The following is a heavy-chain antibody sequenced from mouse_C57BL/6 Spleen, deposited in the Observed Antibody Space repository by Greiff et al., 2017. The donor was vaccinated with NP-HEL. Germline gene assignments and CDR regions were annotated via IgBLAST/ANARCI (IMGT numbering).Heavy chain of an antibody. V-gene: IGHV1-39*01. CDR1: GYSFTDYN. CDR3: ARWYSNYVYYYAMDY. J-gene: IGHJ4*01. Sequence: VQLKESGPELVKPGASVKISCKASGYSFTDYNMNWVKQSNGKSLEWIGVINPNYGTTSYNQKFKGKATLTVDQSSSTAYMQLNSLTSEDSAVYYCARWYSNYVYYYAMDYWGQGTSVTVSS. CDR2: INPNYGTT. D-gene: IGHD2-5*01.